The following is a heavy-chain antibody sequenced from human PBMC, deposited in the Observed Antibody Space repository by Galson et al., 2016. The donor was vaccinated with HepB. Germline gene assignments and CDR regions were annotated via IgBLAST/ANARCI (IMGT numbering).Heavy chain of an antibody. CDR1: GFTFNSFA. D-gene: IGHD3-10*01. V-gene: IGHV3-30*18. Sequence: LRLSCAASGFTFNSFAMHWVRQAPGRGPEWVAVISYDGSNEYYVDSVQGRFSISRDNTKNTVTLQMNSLRPDDTAVYYCAKGGVIRGFRAAAFDIWGQGTTVVVSS. J-gene: IGHJ3*02. CDR2: ISYDGSNE. CDR3: AKGGVIRGFRAAAFDI.